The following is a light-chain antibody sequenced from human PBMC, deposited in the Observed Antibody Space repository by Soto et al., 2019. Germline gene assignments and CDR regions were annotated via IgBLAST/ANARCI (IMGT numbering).Light chain of an antibody. CDR1: QSISSW. V-gene: IGKV1-5*03. CDR3: QQYNSYWT. J-gene: IGKJ1*01. CDR2: KAS. Sequence: DIQMTQSPSTLSASVLDRVTITCRASQSISSWLVWYQQKPGKAPKLLIYKASSLESGVPSRFSGSGSGTEFTLTISSLQPDDFATYYCQQYNSYWTFGQGTKVDIK.